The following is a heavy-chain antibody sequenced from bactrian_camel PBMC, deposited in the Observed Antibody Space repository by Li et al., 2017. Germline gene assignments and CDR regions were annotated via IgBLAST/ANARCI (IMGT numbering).Heavy chain of an antibody. CDR1: GFTFNSYR. CDR3: AGIPLAPRFGPSWWGFLPDFGY. D-gene: IGHD7*01. V-gene: IGHV3S1*01. Sequence: HVQLVESGGGLVQPGGSLRLSCAASGFTFNSYRMYWVRLAHGKGLEWVLTLASESGTTDDNDGRTTFYADSVKGRFTISKDNAKNTLYLQMNSLKSDDTSVYYCAGIPLAPRFGPSWWGFLPDFGYWGRGTQVTVSS. J-gene: IGHJ6*01. CDR2: LASESGTTDDNDGRTT.